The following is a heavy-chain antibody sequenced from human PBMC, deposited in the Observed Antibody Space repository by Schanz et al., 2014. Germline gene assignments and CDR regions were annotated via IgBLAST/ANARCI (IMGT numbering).Heavy chain of an antibody. CDR1: GYTFNKHG. D-gene: IGHD3-10*01. V-gene: IGHV1-18*01. J-gene: IGHJ6*02. CDR2: ISVYHGHT. CDR3: VRDAGWAFGDYHGMDV. Sequence: QVQLVQSGAEVKKPGASATVSCKASGYTFNKHGISWVRQAPGQGLEWMGWISVYHGHTNYAEKGHGRVTMTTDTSTSTAYMELRSLISDDTAVYYCVRDAGWAFGDYHGMDVWGQGTSGTVSS.